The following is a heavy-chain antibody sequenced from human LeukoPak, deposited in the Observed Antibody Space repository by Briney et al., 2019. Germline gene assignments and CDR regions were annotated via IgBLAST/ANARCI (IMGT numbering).Heavy chain of an antibody. Sequence: ESGPTLVKPTQTLTLTCTFSGFSLSTTAMAVGWIRQPPVKALEWLALIYWDDDNCYIPSLKNRLTITKDTSRNQVVLTMTNMDPVDTDTYYCAHLKYYYDSTDYYSGFDYWGQGTLVTVSS. V-gene: IGHV2-5*02. J-gene: IGHJ4*02. D-gene: IGHD3-22*01. CDR1: GFSLSTTAMA. CDR2: IYWDDDN. CDR3: AHLKYYYDSTDYYSGFDY.